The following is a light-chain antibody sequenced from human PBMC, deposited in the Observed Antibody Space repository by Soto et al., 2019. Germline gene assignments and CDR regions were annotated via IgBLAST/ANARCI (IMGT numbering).Light chain of an antibody. CDR3: QHYNYWPL. J-gene: IGKJ3*01. CDR2: DAS. CDR1: QSVGLN. V-gene: IGKV3-15*01. Sequence: EIVMTQSPATLSVSPGQRATLSCRASQSVGLNCAWYQQKPGQAPRLLVYDASTRATGDPARFSGSGSGTEFTLTISSLQSEDFAVYYCQHYNYWPLFGPGTKVDIK.